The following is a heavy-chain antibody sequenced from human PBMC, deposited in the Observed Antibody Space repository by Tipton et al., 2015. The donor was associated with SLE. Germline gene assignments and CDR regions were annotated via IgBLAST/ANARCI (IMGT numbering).Heavy chain of an antibody. CDR1: GGSISSSSYY. Sequence: TLSLTCTVSGGSISSSSYYWGWIRQPPGKGLEWIGYIYYSGSTNYNPSLKSRVTISVDTSKNQFSLKLSSVTAADTAVYYCARQEANYYDSSHAFDIWGQGTLVTVSS. D-gene: IGHD3-22*01. CDR2: IYYSGST. V-gene: IGHV4-61*05. J-gene: IGHJ3*02. CDR3: ARQEANYYDSSHAFDI.